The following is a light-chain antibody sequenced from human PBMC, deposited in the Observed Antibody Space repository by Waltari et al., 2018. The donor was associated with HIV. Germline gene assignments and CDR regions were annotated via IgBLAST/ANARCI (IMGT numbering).Light chain of an antibody. J-gene: IGKJ1*01. Sequence: DIQVTQSPSSLSASLGDRVTITCRTSHTIANFLNWYQQKPWKVPKLLIYATSSLQSGVPSRFSGSGSGTDFTLTISSLQPEDFATYYCQQSYTTPRTFGQGTKVEIK. CDR2: ATS. V-gene: IGKV1-39*01. CDR1: HTIANF. CDR3: QQSYTTPRT.